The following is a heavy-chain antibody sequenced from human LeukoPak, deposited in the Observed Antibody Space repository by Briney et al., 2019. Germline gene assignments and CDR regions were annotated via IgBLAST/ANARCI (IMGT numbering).Heavy chain of an antibody. J-gene: IGHJ4*02. CDR2: INHSGST. D-gene: IGHD2-2*01. CDR3: ARGGEIVVVPAAGNYFDY. CDR1: GGSFSGYY. V-gene: IGHV4-34*01. Sequence: SETLSLTCAVYGGSFSGYYWSWIRQPPGKGLEWIGEINHSGSTNYNPSLESRVTISVDTSKNQFPLKLSSVTAADTAVYYCARGGEIVVVPAAGNYFDYWGQGTLVTVSS.